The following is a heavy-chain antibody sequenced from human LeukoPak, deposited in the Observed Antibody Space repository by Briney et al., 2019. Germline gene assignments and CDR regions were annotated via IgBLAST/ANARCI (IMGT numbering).Heavy chain of an antibody. CDR2: ISAYNGNT. J-gene: IGHJ4*02. CDR1: GYTFTSYG. Sequence: ASVKVSCKASGYTFTSYGISWVRQAPGQGLEWMGWISAYNGNTNYAQKLQGRVTMTTDTSTRTAYMELRSLRSDDTAVYYCAGPIDYGDYVALDYWGQGTLVTVSS. D-gene: IGHD4-17*01. CDR3: AGPIDYGDYVALDY. V-gene: IGHV1-18*01.